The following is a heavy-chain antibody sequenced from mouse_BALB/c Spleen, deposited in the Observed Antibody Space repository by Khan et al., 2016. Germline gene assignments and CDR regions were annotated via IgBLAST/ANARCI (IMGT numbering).Heavy chain of an antibody. J-gene: IGHJ2*01. CDR1: GYSITSDYA. CDR3: TRSGPFYFDY. V-gene: IGHV3-2*02. CDR2: ISYSGST. D-gene: IGHD4-1*01. Sequence: EVQLQESGPGLVKPSQSLSLTCTVTGYSITSDYAWNWIRQFPGNKLEWMGYISYSGSTSYNPSLKSRFSLTRDTSKNQFFLLLNSVTHEDPATHYCTRSGPFYFDYGSQGTTLTVSS.